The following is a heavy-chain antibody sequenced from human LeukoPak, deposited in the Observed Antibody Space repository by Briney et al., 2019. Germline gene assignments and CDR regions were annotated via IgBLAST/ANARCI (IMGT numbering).Heavy chain of an antibody. J-gene: IGHJ4*02. CDR2: IYYSGST. D-gene: IGHD3-16*01. Sequence: PSETLSLTCTVSGGSISSYYWSWIRQPPGKGLEWIGYIYYSGSTNYNPSLKSRVTISVDTSKNQFSLKLSSVTAADTAVYYCARVPRGESFDYWGQGTLVTVSS. CDR1: GGSISSYY. CDR3: ARVPRGESFDY. V-gene: IGHV4-59*08.